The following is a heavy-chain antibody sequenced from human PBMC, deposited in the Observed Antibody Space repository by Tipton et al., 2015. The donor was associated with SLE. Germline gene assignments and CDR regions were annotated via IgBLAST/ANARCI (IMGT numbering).Heavy chain of an antibody. CDR3: ARGDRHGDSSGWYEDY. V-gene: IGHV1-3*01. Sequence: QVQLVQSGAEVKKPGASVKVSCKASGYTFTSYAMHWVRQAPGQRLEWMGWINAGNGNTKYSQKFQGRVTITRDTSASTAYMELSSLRSEDTAVYYCARGDRHGDSSGWYEDYWGQGTLVTVSS. D-gene: IGHD6-19*01. CDR2: INAGNGNT. J-gene: IGHJ4*02. CDR1: GYTFTSYA.